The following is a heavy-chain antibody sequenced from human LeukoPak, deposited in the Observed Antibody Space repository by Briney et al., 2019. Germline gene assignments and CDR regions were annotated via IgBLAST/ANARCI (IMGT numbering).Heavy chain of an antibody. CDR1: GDSVTSYY. Sequence: SETLSLTCTVSGDSVTSYYWSWIRQSPGKGLEWIGYIYSGGRTIYNPSLKSRLTISSDTSKSQFSLKLSSVTAADTAAYYYAINSSGDSSGYDYWGQGILVTLSS. CDR3: AINSSGDSSGYDY. V-gene: IGHV4-59*08. D-gene: IGHD3-22*01. CDR2: IYSGGRT. J-gene: IGHJ4*02.